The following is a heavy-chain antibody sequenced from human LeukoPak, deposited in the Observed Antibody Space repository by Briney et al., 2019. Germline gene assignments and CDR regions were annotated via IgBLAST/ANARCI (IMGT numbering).Heavy chain of an antibody. V-gene: IGHV4-39*07. CDR3: ARVEARFDP. CDR2: IYYSGST. J-gene: IGHJ5*02. CDR1: GGSISSSSYY. Sequence: SETLSLTCTVSGGSISSSSYYWGWIRQPPGKGLEWIGSIYYSGSTYYNPSLKSRVTISVDTSKNQFSLKLSSVTAADTAVYYCARVEARFDPWGQGTLVTVSS.